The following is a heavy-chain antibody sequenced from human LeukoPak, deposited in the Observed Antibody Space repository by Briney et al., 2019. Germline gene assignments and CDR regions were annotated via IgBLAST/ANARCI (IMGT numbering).Heavy chain of an antibody. CDR3: ARGSRDQGFDY. D-gene: IGHD2-2*01. J-gene: IGHJ4*02. Sequence: GGSLRLSCAASGFTFSSYAMHWVRQAPGKGLEWVAVISYDGSNKYYADSVKGRFTISRDNAKNSLYLQMNSLRAEDTALYYCARGSRDQGFDYWGQGTLVTVSS. CDR1: GFTFSSYA. V-gene: IGHV3-30*04. CDR2: ISYDGSNK.